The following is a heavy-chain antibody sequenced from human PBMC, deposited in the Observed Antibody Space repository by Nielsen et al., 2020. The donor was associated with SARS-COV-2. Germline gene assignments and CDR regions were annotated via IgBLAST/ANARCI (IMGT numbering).Heavy chain of an antibody. D-gene: IGHD3-10*01. Sequence: GESLKISCAASGFTFSSYAMHWVRQAPGKGLEWVAVISYDGSNNYYADSVKGRFTISRDNSKNTLYLQMNSLRAEDTAVYYCARDSGAAAFDIWGQGTMVTVSS. CDR3: ARDSGAAAFDI. V-gene: IGHV3-30*04. CDR2: ISYDGSNN. CDR1: GFTFSSYA. J-gene: IGHJ3*02.